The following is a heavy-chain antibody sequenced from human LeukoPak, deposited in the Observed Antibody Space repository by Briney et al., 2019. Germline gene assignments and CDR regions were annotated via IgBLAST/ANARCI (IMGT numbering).Heavy chain of an antibody. D-gene: IGHD4-17*01. Sequence: SETLSLTCAVSGGSISSSNWWSWVRQPPGKGLEWIGEIYHSGSTNYNPSLKSRVTISVDKSKNQFSLKLSSVTAADTAVYYCASSYGDYLAFDIWGQETMVTVSS. CDR2: IYHSGST. CDR3: ASSYGDYLAFDI. J-gene: IGHJ3*02. CDR1: GGSISSSNW. V-gene: IGHV4-4*02.